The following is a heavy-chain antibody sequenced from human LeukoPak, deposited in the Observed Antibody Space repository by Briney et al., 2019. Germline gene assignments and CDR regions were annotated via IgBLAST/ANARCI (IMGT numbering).Heavy chain of an antibody. CDR2: IYYSGST. D-gene: IGHD3-22*01. V-gene: IGHV4-59*01. Sequence: SETLSLTCTVSGVSISSYYWSWIRQPPGKGLEWIGYIYYSGSTNYNPSLKSRVTISVDTSKNQFSLKLSSVTAADTAVYYCARTGDSNGYSPSLDYWGQGTLVTVSS. CDR1: GVSISSYY. J-gene: IGHJ4*02. CDR3: ARTGDSNGYSPSLDY.